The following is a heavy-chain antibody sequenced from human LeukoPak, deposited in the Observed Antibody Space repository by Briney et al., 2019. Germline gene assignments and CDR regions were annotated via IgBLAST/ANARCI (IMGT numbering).Heavy chain of an antibody. Sequence: ASVKVSCKASGYTFTGYYMHWVRQAPGQGLECMGWISGYTGDTKYAEILQGRFTVTTDTSTNTAYMELRSLTDDDTAVYYCARAGYCGDGGCRGGSAFDVWGQGTVVTVSS. CDR3: ARAGYCGDGGCRGGSAFDV. J-gene: IGHJ3*01. CDR2: ISGYTGDT. V-gene: IGHV1-18*04. CDR1: GYTFTGYY. D-gene: IGHD2-15*01.